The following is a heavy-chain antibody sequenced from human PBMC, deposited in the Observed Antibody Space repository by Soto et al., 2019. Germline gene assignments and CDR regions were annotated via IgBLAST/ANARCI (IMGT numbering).Heavy chain of an antibody. CDR3: ARGPPLGY. J-gene: IGHJ4*02. V-gene: IGHV4-31*03. CDR2: IYYSGNT. Sequence: QVQLQESGPGLVKPSQTLSLTCTVSGGSISRGGYYWSWGRQHPGKGLEWIGCIYYSGNTYYNPSLKSRVTISVDTSKNQFSLKLSSVTAADTAVYYCARGPPLGYWGQGTLVTVSS. CDR1: GGSISRGGYY.